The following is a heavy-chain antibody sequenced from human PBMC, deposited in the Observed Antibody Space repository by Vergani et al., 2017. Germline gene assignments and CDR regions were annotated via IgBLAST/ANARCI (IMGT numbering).Heavy chain of an antibody. Sequence: QVQLVESGGGLVKPGGSLRLSCAASGFTFSDYYMSWIRQAPGKGLEWVSYISSSGSPIYYADSVKGRFTISRDNAKNSLYLQMNSLRAEDTAVYYCARDRLKGSVATFDGWYFDLWGRGTLVTVSS. CDR3: ARDRLKGSVATFDGWYFDL. V-gene: IGHV3-11*01. CDR1: GFTFSDYY. CDR2: ISSSGSPI. D-gene: IGHD5-12*01. J-gene: IGHJ2*01.